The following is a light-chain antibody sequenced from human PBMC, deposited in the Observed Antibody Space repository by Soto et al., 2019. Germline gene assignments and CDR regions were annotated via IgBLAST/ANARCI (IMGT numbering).Light chain of an antibody. V-gene: IGKV3-20*01. CDR3: QHYGTSSYT. CDR2: GAS. Sequence: EIVLTQSPGTLSLSPGERATLSCRASQSVSSSYLAWYQQKPGQAPRLLIYGASSRATGIPDRFSGSGSGTDFTLTITRLEPEDVAVYFWQHYGTSSYTFGQGTKLQIK. J-gene: IGKJ2*01. CDR1: QSVSSSY.